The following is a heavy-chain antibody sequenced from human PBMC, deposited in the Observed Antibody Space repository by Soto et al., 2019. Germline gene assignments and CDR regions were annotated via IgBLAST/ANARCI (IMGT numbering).Heavy chain of an antibody. Sequence: SETLSLTCTVSGGSISSSSYYWGWIRQPPGKGLEWIGSIYYSGSTYYNPSLKSRVTISVDTSKNQFSLKLSSVTAADTAVYYCARHAPEDIVVVPATLDVWGKGTTVTVSS. J-gene: IGHJ6*04. D-gene: IGHD2-2*01. CDR3: ARHAPEDIVVVPATLDV. CDR2: IYYSGST. V-gene: IGHV4-39*01. CDR1: GGSISSSSYY.